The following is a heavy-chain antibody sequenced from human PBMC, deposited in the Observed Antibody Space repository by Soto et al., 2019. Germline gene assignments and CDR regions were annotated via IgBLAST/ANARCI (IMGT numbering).Heavy chain of an antibody. Sequence: PAETLSLTCTVSGGSIIIYYWSWIRQPPGKGLEWIGYIYYSGSTNYNPSLKSRVTISVDTSKNQFSLKLSSVTAADTAVYYCARGGYDFWSGVSHDAFDIWGQGTMVTVSS. CDR1: GGSIIIYY. D-gene: IGHD3-3*01. J-gene: IGHJ3*02. CDR3: ARGGYDFWSGVSHDAFDI. CDR2: IYYSGST. V-gene: IGHV4-59*01.